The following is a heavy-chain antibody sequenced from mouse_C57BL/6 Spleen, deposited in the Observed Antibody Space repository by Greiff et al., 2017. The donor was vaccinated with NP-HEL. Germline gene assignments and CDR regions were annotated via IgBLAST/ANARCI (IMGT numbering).Heavy chain of an antibody. CDR2: ISDGGSYT. Sequence: EVQVVESGGGLVKPGGSLKLSCAASGFTFSSYAMSWVRQTPEKRLEWVATISDGGSYTYYPDNVKGRFTISRDNAKNNLYLQMSHLKSEDTAMYYCAREGYYGSSYLDYWGQGTTLTVSS. V-gene: IGHV5-4*01. CDR3: AREGYYGSSYLDY. D-gene: IGHD1-1*01. CDR1: GFTFSSYA. J-gene: IGHJ2*01.